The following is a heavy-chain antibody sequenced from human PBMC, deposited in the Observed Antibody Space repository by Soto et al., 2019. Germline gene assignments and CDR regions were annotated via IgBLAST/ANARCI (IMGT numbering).Heavy chain of an antibody. CDR1: GGSISSSNW. CDR3: ARDLTTATRGAFDI. V-gene: IGHV4-4*02. J-gene: IGHJ3*02. Sequence: SETLSLTCAVSGGSISSSNWCNCVRQPPGKGLEWIGEIYHTGNTNYNPSLKSRVTISVDKSNNQFSLKLSSVTAADTAVYYCARDLTTATRGAFDIWGQGTMVTVSS. CDR2: IYHTGNT. D-gene: IGHD3-10*01.